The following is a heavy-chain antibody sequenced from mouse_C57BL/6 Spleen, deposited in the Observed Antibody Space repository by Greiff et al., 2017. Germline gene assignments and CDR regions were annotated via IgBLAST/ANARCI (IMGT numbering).Heavy chain of an antibody. D-gene: IGHD2-1*01. CDR2: IWSGGST. V-gene: IGHV2-2*01. CDR1: GFSLTSYG. CDR3: ARNRVYYGNYGAMDY. Sequence: QVQLKESGPGLVQPSQSLSITCTVSGFSLTSYGVHWVRQSPGKGLEWLGVIWSGGSTDYNAAFISRLSISKDNSKSQVFFKMNSLQADDTAIYYCARNRVYYGNYGAMDYWGQGTSVTVSS. J-gene: IGHJ4*01.